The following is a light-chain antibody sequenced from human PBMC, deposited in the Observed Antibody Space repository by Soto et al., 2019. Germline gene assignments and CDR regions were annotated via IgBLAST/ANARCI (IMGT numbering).Light chain of an antibody. J-gene: IGLJ3*02. Sequence: QAVVTQPPSASGTPGQRVTISCSGSSSNIGSNYVYWYQQVPGTAPKLLIYRNNQRPSGVPDRFSGSKSGTSASLAISGLRSEDEADYYCAAWDDSLSGWVFGGGTKLTVL. CDR1: SSNIGSNY. V-gene: IGLV1-47*01. CDR2: RNN. CDR3: AAWDDSLSGWV.